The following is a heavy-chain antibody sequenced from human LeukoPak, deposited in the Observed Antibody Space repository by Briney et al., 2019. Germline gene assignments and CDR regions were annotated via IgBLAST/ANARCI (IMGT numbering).Heavy chain of an antibody. V-gene: IGHV4-59*01. CDR3: AKGNSGYDYAFDI. CDR2: IYSSGST. CDR1: GGSISSYH. J-gene: IGHJ3*02. Sequence: PSETLSLTCTVSGGSISSYHWSRIRQPPGKGLQWIGFIYSSGSTNYNPSLKSRVTISLDTSKNQFSLRVSSVTSADTAVYYCAKGNSGYDYAFDIWGQGTMVTVSS. D-gene: IGHD5-12*01.